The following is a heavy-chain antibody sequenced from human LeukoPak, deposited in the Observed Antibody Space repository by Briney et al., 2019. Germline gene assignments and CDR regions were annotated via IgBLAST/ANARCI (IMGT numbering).Heavy chain of an antibody. CDR1: GPVFPFSRAW. J-gene: IGHJ5*02. V-gene: IGHV3-15*01. CDR3: TTVGIWNMVIGTDR. CDR2: IKSKTDVWTT. D-gene: IGHD1/OR15-1a*01. Sequence: GGSLRLSCAVLGPVFPFSRAWTSWVRQAPGKGLEWVVRIKSKTDVWTTDYAASVKGRFTFLRDDSKNTLYLQMNSLKIEDTAVDYCTTVGIWNMVIGTDRWGQGALVAVYS.